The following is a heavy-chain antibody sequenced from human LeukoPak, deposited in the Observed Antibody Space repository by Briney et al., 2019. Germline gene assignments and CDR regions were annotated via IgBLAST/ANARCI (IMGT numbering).Heavy chain of an antibody. V-gene: IGHV4-39*07. Sequence: SETLSLTCTVSGGSITSTFYWCWFRQPPGQGLEWIGSIYDSGSAYYNPSLKSRVTMSIDTSKNQFSLKLTSVTAADTAVYYCARDLGTVETPSPPQDYWGQGTLVTVSS. J-gene: IGHJ4*02. CDR2: IYDSGSA. D-gene: IGHD4-23*01. CDR3: ARDLGTVETPSPPQDY. CDR1: GGSITSTFY.